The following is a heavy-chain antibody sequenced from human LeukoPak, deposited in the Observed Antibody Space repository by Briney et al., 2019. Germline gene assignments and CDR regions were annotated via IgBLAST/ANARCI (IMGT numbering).Heavy chain of an antibody. CDR2: INHSGST. V-gene: IGHV4-34*01. D-gene: IGHD3-10*01. Sequence: SETLSLTCAVYGGSFSGYYWSWIRQPPGKGLEWIGEINHSGSTNYNPSLKSRVTISVDTSKSQFSLKLSSVTAADTAVYYCARDRQYERITMVRGVIRAFDIWGQGTMVTVSS. J-gene: IGHJ3*02. CDR3: ARDRQYERITMVRGVIRAFDI. CDR1: GGSFSGYY.